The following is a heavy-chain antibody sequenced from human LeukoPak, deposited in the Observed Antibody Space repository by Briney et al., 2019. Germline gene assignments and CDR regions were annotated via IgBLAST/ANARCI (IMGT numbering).Heavy chain of an antibody. J-gene: IGHJ4*02. CDR2: IKQDGSEK. D-gene: IGHD3-10*01. V-gene: IGHV3-7*01. CDR1: GFTFSSYW. Sequence: GGSLRLSCAATGFTFSSYWMSWVRQAPGKGLEWVANIKQDGSEKYYVDSVKGRFTISRDNAKKSLYLQMKSLRAEDTAVYYCAREGYYGSGSLRGGYFDYWGQGTLVTVSS. CDR3: AREGYYGSGSLRGGYFDY.